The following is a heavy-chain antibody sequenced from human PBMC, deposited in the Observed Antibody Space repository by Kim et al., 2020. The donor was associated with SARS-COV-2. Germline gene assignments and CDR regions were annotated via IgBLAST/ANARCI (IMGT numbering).Heavy chain of an antibody. CDR2: ISVYNGGT. CDR3: ARAVGWTYDIYYHGMDV. V-gene: IGHV1-18*01. D-gene: IGHD1-7*01. Sequence: ASVKVSCKASGYTFSKHDITWVRQAPGQGLEWMAWISVYNGGTKYAQKFQGRLTMTIDTSTSTAYMGLRSLRSDDTALYYCARAVGWTYDIYYHGMDVWGQGTTVSVSS. CDR1: GYTFSKHD. J-gene: IGHJ6*02.